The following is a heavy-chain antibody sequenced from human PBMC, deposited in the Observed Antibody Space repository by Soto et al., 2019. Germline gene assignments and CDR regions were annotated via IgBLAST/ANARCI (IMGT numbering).Heavy chain of an antibody. CDR2: IIPIRGIA. CDR1: GVTFSSYT. Sequence: QVQLVQSGAEVKKPGSSGKVSCKASGVTFSSYTISWVRQPPGQGLEWIGRIIPIRGIAHYAQKFQGRVTITADKSTSPAYMELSSLRSEDTAVYSCATQTIVVVPAATYYYYMDVWGKGTTVTVSS. CDR3: ATQTIVVVPAATYYYYMDV. J-gene: IGHJ6*03. D-gene: IGHD2-2*01. V-gene: IGHV1-69*02.